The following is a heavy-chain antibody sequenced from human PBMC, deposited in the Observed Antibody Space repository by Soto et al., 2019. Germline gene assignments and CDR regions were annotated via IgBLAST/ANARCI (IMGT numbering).Heavy chain of an antibody. J-gene: IGHJ6*03. V-gene: IGHV3-33*01. CDR3: ARGITMVRGVILSLFYYYYYMDA. D-gene: IGHD3-10*01. Sequence: GGSLRLSCAASGFTFSSYGMHWVRQAPGKGLDWVAFIWYDGSNKYYADSVEGRFIISRDNSKNTLYLQMNSLRAEDTAVYYCARGITMVRGVILSLFYYYYYMDAWGKGTTVTVSS. CDR1: GFTFSSYG. CDR2: IWYDGSNK.